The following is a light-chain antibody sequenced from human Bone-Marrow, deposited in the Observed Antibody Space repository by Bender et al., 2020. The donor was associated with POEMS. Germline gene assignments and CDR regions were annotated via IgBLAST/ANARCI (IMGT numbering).Light chain of an antibody. V-gene: IGLV2-23*01. J-gene: IGLJ3*02. Sequence: QSALTQPASVSGSPGQSITISCTGTSSDVGSYNLVSWYQQHPGKAPKVLIYEDSKRPSGVSDRLSGSKSGNTASLTISGLRAEEGVTYSGCSYAGSSTWVFGGGTKLAVL. CDR1: SSDVGSYNL. CDR2: EDS. CDR3: CSYAGSSTWV.